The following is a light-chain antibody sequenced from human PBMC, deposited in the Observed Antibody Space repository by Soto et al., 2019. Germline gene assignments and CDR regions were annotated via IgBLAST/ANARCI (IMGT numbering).Light chain of an antibody. CDR3: QQSYSTLIT. J-gene: IGKJ5*01. V-gene: IGKV1-39*01. CDR1: QSISSY. Sequence: DIPMTQPPSSLSASVGDRVTITCRASQSISSYLNWYQQKPGKAPKLLIYAASSLQSGVPSRFSGSGSGTDFTLTISSLQPEDFATYYCQQSYSTLITFGQGTRLEIK. CDR2: AAS.